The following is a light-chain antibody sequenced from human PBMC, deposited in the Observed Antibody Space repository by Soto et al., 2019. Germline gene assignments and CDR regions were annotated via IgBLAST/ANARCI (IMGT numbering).Light chain of an antibody. V-gene: IGLV2-14*01. Sequence: QSALTQPASVSGSPGQSITISCTGTISDIGGYNFISWYQHHPGKSPKLVIYDVNHRPSGISYRFSGSKSGNTASLTISGLQAEDEADYYCASYTRTTTLVFGGGTQLTVL. CDR1: ISDIGGYNF. CDR2: DVN. J-gene: IGLJ2*01. CDR3: ASYTRTTTLV.